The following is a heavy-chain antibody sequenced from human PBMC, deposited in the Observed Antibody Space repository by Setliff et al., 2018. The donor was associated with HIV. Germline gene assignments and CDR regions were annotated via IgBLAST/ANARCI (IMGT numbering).Heavy chain of an antibody. D-gene: IGHD2-21*02. V-gene: IGHV4-59*01. CDR1: GGSISSYY. CDR2: IYYSGSS. CDR3: ARVREISDVRLSAFDI. J-gene: IGHJ3*02. Sequence: SETLSLTCTVSGGSISSYYWSWIRQPPGKGLEWIGYIYYSGSSNYNPSLKSRVTISVDTSKNHFSLKLSSVTAADTAVYYCARVREISDVRLSAFDIWGQGTMVTVSS.